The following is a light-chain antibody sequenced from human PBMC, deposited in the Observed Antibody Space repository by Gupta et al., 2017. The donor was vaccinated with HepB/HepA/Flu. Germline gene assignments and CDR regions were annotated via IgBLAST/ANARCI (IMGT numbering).Light chain of an antibody. J-gene: IGLJ2*01. V-gene: IGLV3-1*01. Sequence: SYELTPPPSPSVSLGHTASITCSGDQLGDKAIYWYQQKAGQSPVLVIYQDTKPPSGIPHLFSCSNSGNTSPLTISGTQAMDEAYYYCQAWNSSTLVFGGGTKLTV. CDR1: QLGDKA. CDR2: QDT. CDR3: QAWNSSTLV.